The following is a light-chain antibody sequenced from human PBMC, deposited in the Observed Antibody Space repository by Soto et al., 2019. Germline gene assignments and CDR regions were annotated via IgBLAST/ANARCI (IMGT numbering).Light chain of an antibody. CDR2: EVS. Sequence: QSALTQPASVSGSPGQSITLSCTGTSSDFGGYDYVSWYQHHPGKAPKLMIYEVSNRPSGISNRFSGSKSGNTASLTISGLQAEDDSDYYCSSYTTTSTQVFGGGTKLTVL. J-gene: IGLJ2*01. V-gene: IGLV2-14*01. CDR3: SSYTTTSTQV. CDR1: SSDFGGYDY.